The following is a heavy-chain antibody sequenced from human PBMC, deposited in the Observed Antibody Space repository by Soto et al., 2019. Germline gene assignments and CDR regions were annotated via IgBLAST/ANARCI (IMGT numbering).Heavy chain of an antibody. J-gene: IGHJ3*02. CDR3: ARSTTCDYYYPGALDI. Sequence: SETLSLTCTVSGGSISSYYWSWIRQPPGKGLEWIGYIYYSGSTNYNPSLKSRVTISVDTSKNQFSLKLGSVTAADTAVYYCARSTTCDYYYPGALDIWGQGTMVTVSS. CDR1: GGSISSYY. D-gene: IGHD3-22*01. CDR2: IYYSGST. V-gene: IGHV4-59*01.